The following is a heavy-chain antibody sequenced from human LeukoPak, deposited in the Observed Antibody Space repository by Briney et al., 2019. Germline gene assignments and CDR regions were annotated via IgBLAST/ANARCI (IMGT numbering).Heavy chain of an antibody. J-gene: IGHJ4*02. CDR1: GGSISSYY. V-gene: IGHV4-59*08. CDR2: IYYSGST. D-gene: IGHD3-22*01. CDR3: ARHKDYYDSSGYHVLDY. Sequence: SETLSLTCTVSGGSISSYYWSWIRQPPVKALEWIGYIYYSGSTNYNPSLKSRVTISVDTSKNQFSLKLSSVTAADTAVYYCARHKDYYDSSGYHVLDYWGQGTLVTVSS.